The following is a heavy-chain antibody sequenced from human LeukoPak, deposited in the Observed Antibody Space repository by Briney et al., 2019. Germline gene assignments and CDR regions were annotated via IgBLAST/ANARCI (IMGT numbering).Heavy chain of an antibody. CDR2: IYSGGST. CDR1: GFTFSSYG. V-gene: IGHV3-53*01. Sequence: GRSLRLSCAASGFTFSSYGMHWVRQAPGKGLEWVSVIYSGGSTYNADSVKGRFTISRDNSKNTLYLQMNSLRAEDTAVYYCARDLKVGVTVYYGMDVWGQGTTVTVSS. J-gene: IGHJ6*02. D-gene: IGHD1-26*01. CDR3: ARDLKVGVTVYYGMDV.